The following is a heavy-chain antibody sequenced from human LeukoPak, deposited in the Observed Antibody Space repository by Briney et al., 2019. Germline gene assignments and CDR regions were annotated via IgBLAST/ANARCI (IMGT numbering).Heavy chain of an antibody. Sequence: PGGSLRLSCTASGFTFGDYAMSWVRQAPGKGLEWVGFIRSKAYGGTTEYAASVKGRFTISRDDSKSIAYLQMNSLKTEDTAVYYCTRDVAGYFDYWGQGTLVTVCS. D-gene: IGHD6-19*01. V-gene: IGHV3-49*04. CDR2: IRSKAYGGTT. CDR3: TRDVAGYFDY. J-gene: IGHJ4*02. CDR1: GFTFGDYA.